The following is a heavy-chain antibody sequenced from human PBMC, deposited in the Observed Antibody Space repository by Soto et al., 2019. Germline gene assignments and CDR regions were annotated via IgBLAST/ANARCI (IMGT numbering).Heavy chain of an antibody. D-gene: IGHD3-10*02. CDR3: ARVFWHPFYFDY. V-gene: IGHV3-7*03. J-gene: IGHJ4*02. CDR1: GFTFSSYW. Sequence: GGSLRLSCAASGFTFSSYWLSWVRQAPGKGLEWVANIKQDGSEKYYVDSVKGRFTISRDNAKNSLYLQMNSLRAEDTAVYYCARVFWHPFYFDYWCQGTLVTVSS. CDR2: IKQDGSEK.